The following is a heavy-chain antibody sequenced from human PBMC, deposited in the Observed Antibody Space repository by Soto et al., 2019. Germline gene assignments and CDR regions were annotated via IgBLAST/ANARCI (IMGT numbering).Heavy chain of an antibody. J-gene: IGHJ3*02. CDR3: ARDVSPGSSGYYFDAFDI. Sequence: EVQLVESGGGLVQPGGSLRLSCAASGFAFGDYWMTWVRQAPGKGLEWVANIKKDGSKKSYLDSVRGRFTISSDNTENSLFLQMNSLRAEDTALYYCARDVSPGSSGYYFDAFDIWGQGTTVTVSS. CDR2: IKKDGSKK. CDR1: GFAFGDYW. D-gene: IGHD6-25*01. V-gene: IGHV3-7*05.